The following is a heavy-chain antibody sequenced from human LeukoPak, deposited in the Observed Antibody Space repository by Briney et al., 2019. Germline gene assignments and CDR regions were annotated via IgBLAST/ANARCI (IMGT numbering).Heavy chain of an antibody. J-gene: IGHJ4*01. Sequence: SETLSLTCIVSGGSINSYYWSWIRQPPGKGLEWIGYIYYSGSTNYNPSLKSRVTISVDTSKNQFSLKLNSVTAADTAVYYCARLGSYFDYWGHGTLVTVSS. V-gene: IGHV4-59*01. CDR2: IYYSGST. D-gene: IGHD1-26*01. CDR3: ARLGSYFDY. CDR1: GGSINSYY.